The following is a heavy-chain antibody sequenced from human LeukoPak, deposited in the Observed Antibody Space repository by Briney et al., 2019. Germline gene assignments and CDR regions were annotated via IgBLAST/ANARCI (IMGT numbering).Heavy chain of an antibody. CDR1: GGSISRYY. Sequence: PSETLSLTCTVSGGSISRYYWSWIRQPPGKGLEWVGYIYYSGSTNYNPSLKSRVTISVDTSKNQFSLKLSSVTAADTAVYYCARELELSYYYYYMDVWGRGTTVTVSS. V-gene: IGHV4-59*01. D-gene: IGHD1-7*01. CDR3: ARELELSYYYYYMDV. J-gene: IGHJ6*03. CDR2: IYYSGST.